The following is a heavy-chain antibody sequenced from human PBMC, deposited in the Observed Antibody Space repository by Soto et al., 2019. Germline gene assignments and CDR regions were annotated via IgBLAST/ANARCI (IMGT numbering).Heavy chain of an antibody. V-gene: IGHV5-51*01. D-gene: IGHD3-9*01. Sequence: GESLKISCKGSGYSFTSYWIGWVRQMPGKGLGWMGIIYPGDSDTRYSPSFQGQVTISADKSISTAYLQRSSLKASDAAMYYCARRAGGYDILTGYDYWGQGTLVTVSS. CDR3: ARRAGGYDILTGYDY. CDR1: GYSFTSYW. J-gene: IGHJ4*02. CDR2: IYPGDSDT.